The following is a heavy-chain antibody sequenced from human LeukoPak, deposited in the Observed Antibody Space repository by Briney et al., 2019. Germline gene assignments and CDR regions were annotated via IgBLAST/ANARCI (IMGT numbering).Heavy chain of an antibody. CDR1: GFTFSSYA. D-gene: IGHD2-8*02. V-gene: IGHV3-30-3*01. CDR2: ISYDGSNK. J-gene: IGHJ3*02. Sequence: GGSLRLSCAASGFTFSSYAMHWVRQAPGKGLEWVAVISYDGSNKYYADSVKGRFTISRDNSKNTLYLQMNSLRAEDTAVYYCASTGGIDAFDIWGQGTMVTVSS. CDR3: ASTGGIDAFDI.